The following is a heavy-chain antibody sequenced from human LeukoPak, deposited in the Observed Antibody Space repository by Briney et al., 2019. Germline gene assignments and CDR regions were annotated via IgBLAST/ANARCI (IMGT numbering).Heavy chain of an antibody. Sequence: SETLSLTCAVYGGSFSGYYWSWIRQPPGKGLEWIGEINHSGSTNYNPSLKSRVTISVDTSKNQFSLKLRSVTAADTAVYYCARGASGWPFDYWGQGTLVTVPS. V-gene: IGHV4-34*01. CDR2: INHSGST. D-gene: IGHD6-19*01. J-gene: IGHJ4*02. CDR1: GGSFSGYY. CDR3: ARGASGWPFDY.